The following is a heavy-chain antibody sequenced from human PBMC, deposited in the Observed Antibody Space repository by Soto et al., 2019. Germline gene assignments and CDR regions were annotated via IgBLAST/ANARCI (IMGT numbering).Heavy chain of an antibody. CDR2: ISGSGDST. CDR3: TKKVGGGFGELLA. J-gene: IGHJ5*02. V-gene: IGHV3-23*01. CDR1: GFTFGSYA. D-gene: IGHD3-10*01. Sequence: EVQLLESGGGLVQPGGSLRLSCAASGFTFGSYAMSWVRQAPGKGLEWVSGISGSGDSTSYADSVKGRFTVSSDNSKNTLYLEMKSLRGEDTAVYYGTKKVGGGFGELLAWGQGTLVTVSS.